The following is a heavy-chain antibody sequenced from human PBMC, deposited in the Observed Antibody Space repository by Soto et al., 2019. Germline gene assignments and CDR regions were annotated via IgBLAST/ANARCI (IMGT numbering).Heavy chain of an antibody. D-gene: IGHD3-16*02. CDR3: AKFRAYDYVWGSYRQIPWRSDAFDI. Sequence: QVPLVESGGGVVQPGRSLRLSCAASGFTFSSYGMHWVRQAPGKGLEWVAVISYDGSNKYYADSVKGRFTISRDNSKNTLYLQMNSLRAEDTAVYYCAKFRAYDYVWGSYRQIPWRSDAFDIWGQGTMVTVSS. CDR1: GFTFSSYG. CDR2: ISYDGSNK. J-gene: IGHJ3*02. V-gene: IGHV3-30*18.